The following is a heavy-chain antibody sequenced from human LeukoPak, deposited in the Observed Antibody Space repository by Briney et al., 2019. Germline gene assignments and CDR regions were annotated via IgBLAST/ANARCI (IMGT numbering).Heavy chain of an antibody. D-gene: IGHD3-10*01. CDR3: ARDRRFGELWEHDALDI. CDR2: INAGNGNT. CDR1: GYTFTSYA. Sequence: ASVKVSCKASGYTFTSYAMHWVRQAPGQRLEWMGWINAGNGNTKYSQKFQGRVTITRDTSASTAYMELSSLRSEDTAVYYCARDRRFGELWEHDALDIWGQGTMVTVSS. V-gene: IGHV1-3*01. J-gene: IGHJ3*02.